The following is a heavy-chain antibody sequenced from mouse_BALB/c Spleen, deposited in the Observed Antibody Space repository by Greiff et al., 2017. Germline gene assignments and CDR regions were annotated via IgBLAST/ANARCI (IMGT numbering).Heavy chain of an antibody. CDR1: GFSLTGYG. CDR2: IWGDGST. V-gene: IGHV2-6-7*01. J-gene: IGHJ1*01. Sequence: VQGVESGPGLVAPSQSLSITCTVSGFSLTGYGVNWVRQPPGKGLEWLGMIWGDGSTDYNSALKSRLSISKDNSKGQVFLKMNSLQTDDTARYYCARGWGTTVVARYWYFDVWGAGTTVTVSS. D-gene: IGHD1-1*01. CDR3: ARGWGTTVVARYWYFDV.